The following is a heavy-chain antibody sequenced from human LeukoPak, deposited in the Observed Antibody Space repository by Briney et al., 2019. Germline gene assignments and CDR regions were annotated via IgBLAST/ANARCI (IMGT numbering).Heavy chain of an antibody. Sequence: PSQTLSLTCTVSGGSISSGDYYWSWIRQPPGTGLEWIGYIYYSGSTYYNPSLKSRVTISVDTSKNQFSLKLSSVTAADTAVYYCARYHYYDSSGYTYYFDYWGQGTLVTVSS. V-gene: IGHV4-30-4*08. CDR2: IYYSGST. D-gene: IGHD3-22*01. CDR3: ARYHYYDSSGYTYYFDY. J-gene: IGHJ4*02. CDR1: GGSISSGDYY.